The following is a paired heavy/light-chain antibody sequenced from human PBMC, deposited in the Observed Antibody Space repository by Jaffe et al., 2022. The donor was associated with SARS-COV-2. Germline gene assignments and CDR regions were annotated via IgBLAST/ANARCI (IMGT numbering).Heavy chain of an antibody. V-gene: IGHV3-72*01. D-gene: IGHD4-17*01. J-gene: IGHJ5*01. CDR3: VRVDSDGGGGGWFDS. CDR1: GFIFSDYY. CDR2: SKNKANGYTT. Sequence: EVQLVESGGDLVQPGGSLRLSCAASGFIFSDYYIDWVRQAPGKGLEWVGRSKNKANGYTTDYAASVKGRCTVSRDDSKNILYLHINSLTTEDTAVYYCVRVDSDGGGGGWFDSWGQGTLVTVSS.
Light chain of an antibody. J-gene: IGKJ2*01. CDR2: WAS. CDR1: QSVLYRSNNKNY. V-gene: IGKV4-1*01. Sequence: DIVVTQSPGSLAVSLGERATINCKSSQSVLYRSNNKNYLAWYQQRPGQPPKLLIYWASTRESGVPDRFSGSGSGTDFTLTISSLQVEDVALYYCQQYYTPPYTFGQGTKLEIK. CDR3: QQYYTPPYT.